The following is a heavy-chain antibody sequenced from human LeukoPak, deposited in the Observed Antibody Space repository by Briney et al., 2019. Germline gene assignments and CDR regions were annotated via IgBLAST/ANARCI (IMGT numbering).Heavy chain of an antibody. CDR3: ARLITMVRGVRYYYYGMDV. J-gene: IGHJ6*02. Sequence: GGSLRLSCAASGFTFSSYSMNWVRQAPGKGLEWVSSISSSSSYIYYADSVKGRFTISRDNAKNSLYLQMNSLRAEDTAVYYCARLITMVRGVRYYYYGMDVWGQGTTVTVSS. D-gene: IGHD3-10*01. CDR1: GFTFSSYS. V-gene: IGHV3-21*01. CDR2: ISSSSSYI.